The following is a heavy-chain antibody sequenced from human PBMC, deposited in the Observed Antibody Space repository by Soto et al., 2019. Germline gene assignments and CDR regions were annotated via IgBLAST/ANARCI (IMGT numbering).Heavy chain of an antibody. CDR2: ISAGGST. Sequence: EVQLLDSGGGLVQPGGSLRLSCTASGFTFSDYAMSWVRQPPGKGLEWVSVISAGGSTYYAYSVKGRFTVSSANSKNTLYLQLNSLRAKDTAVYYCANVPIWCSSTRCYTEGFDYWGQGTLVTVSS. CDR3: ANVPIWCSSTRCYTEGFDY. V-gene: IGHV3-23*01. CDR1: GFTFSDYA. J-gene: IGHJ4*02. D-gene: IGHD2-2*02.